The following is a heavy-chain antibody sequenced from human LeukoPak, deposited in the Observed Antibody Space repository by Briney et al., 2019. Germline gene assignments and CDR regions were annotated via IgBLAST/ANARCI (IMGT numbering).Heavy chain of an antibody. CDR1: GYSFTSYW. V-gene: IGHV5-51*01. CDR2: IYPGDSDT. CDR3: ARLQVVVVPAAIYYYGMDV. Sequence: GESLKISCKGSGYSFTSYWIGWVRQMPGKGLEWMGIIYPGDSDTRYSPSFQGQVTISADKSISTAYLQWSSLKASDTAMYYCARLQVVVVPAAIYYYGMDVSGQGTTVTVSS. D-gene: IGHD2-2*01. J-gene: IGHJ6*02.